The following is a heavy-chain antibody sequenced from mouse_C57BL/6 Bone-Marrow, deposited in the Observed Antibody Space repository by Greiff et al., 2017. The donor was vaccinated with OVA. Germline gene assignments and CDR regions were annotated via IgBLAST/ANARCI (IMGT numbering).Heavy chain of an antibody. J-gene: IGHJ3*01. CDR1: GYTFTDYY. D-gene: IGHD2-3*01. CDR2: IYPGSGNT. CDR3: ARKGGYDGYYSFAY. V-gene: IGHV1-76*01. Sequence: QVQLKQSGAELVRPGASVKLSCKASGYTFTDYYINWVKQRPGQGLEWIARIYPGSGNTYYNEKFKGKATLTAEQSSSTAYMQLSSLTSEDSAVYFCARKGGYDGYYSFAYWGQGTLVTVSA.